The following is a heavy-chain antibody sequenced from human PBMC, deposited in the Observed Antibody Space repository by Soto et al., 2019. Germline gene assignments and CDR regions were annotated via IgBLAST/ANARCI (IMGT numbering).Heavy chain of an antibody. CDR2: IWYDGSNK. CDR1: GFTFSSYG. CDR3: ARTGEYSSSWYGWFDP. V-gene: IGHV3-33*01. J-gene: IGHJ5*02. D-gene: IGHD6-13*01. Sequence: PGGSLRLSCAASGFTFSSYGMHWVRQAPGKGLEWVAVIWYDGSNKYYADSVKGRFTISRDNSKNTLYLQMNSLRAEDTAVYYCARTGEYSSSWYGWFDPWGQGTLVTVSS.